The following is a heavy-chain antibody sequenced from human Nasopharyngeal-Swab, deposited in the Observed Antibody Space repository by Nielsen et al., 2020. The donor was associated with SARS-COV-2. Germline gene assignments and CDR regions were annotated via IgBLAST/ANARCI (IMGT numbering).Heavy chain of an antibody. V-gene: IGHV1-18*01. Sequence: WVRQAPGQGLEWMGWISAYNGNTSYAQKLQGRVTMTTDTSTSTAYMELRSLRSDDTAVYYCASCSSTSCPPKYYYMDVWGKGTTVTVSS. D-gene: IGHD2-2*01. CDR2: ISAYNGNT. J-gene: IGHJ6*03. CDR3: ASCSSTSCPPKYYYMDV.